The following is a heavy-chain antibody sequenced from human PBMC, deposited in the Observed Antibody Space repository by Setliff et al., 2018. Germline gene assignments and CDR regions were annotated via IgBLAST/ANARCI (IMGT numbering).Heavy chain of an antibody. CDR1: GYTFTGYY. CDR2: INPSSGAT. D-gene: IGHD3-16*01. Sequence: GASVKVSCKVSGYTFTGYYMYWVRQAPGQGLEWMGRINPSSGATIYAQKFQGRVTMTSDTSISTAYMELGRLRSDDTAVYFCARDGGGDSDAFDIWGQGTMVTVSS. V-gene: IGHV1-2*06. CDR3: ARDGGGDSDAFDI. J-gene: IGHJ3*02.